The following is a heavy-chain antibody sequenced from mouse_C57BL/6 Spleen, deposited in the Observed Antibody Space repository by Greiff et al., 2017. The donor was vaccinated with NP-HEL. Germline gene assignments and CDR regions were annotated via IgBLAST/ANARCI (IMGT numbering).Heavy chain of an antibody. D-gene: IGHD1-1*01. V-gene: IGHV1-26*01. Sequence: EVQLQQSGPELVKPGASVKLSCKASGYTFTDYYMNWVKQSPGKSLEWIGDINPNNGGTSYNQKFKGKATLTVDKSSSTAYMELRSLTSEDSAVYCCARWALRSWFAYWGQGTLVTVSA. CDR3: ARWALRSWFAY. CDR2: INPNNGGT. J-gene: IGHJ3*01. CDR1: GYTFTDYY.